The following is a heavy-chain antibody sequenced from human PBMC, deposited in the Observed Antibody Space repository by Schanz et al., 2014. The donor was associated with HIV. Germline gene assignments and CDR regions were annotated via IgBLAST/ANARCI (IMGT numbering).Heavy chain of an antibody. D-gene: IGHD2-2*01. J-gene: IGHJ6*02. CDR3: ARDGAMAFSLGMDV. CDR1: GFTFSGYG. CDR2: IWYDGKNR. V-gene: IGHV3-33*01. Sequence: VQLVESGGGLVQPGRSLRLSCAVSGFTFSGYGMHWVRQAPGKGLEWVAVIWYDGKNRDYADSVKGRFTISRDNSKNTLYLQMNRMRTEDTAVYYCARDGAMAFSLGMDVWGQGTTVTVSS.